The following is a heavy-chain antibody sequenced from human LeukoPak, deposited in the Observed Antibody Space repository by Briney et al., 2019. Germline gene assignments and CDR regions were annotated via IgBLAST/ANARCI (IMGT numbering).Heavy chain of an antibody. V-gene: IGHV4-59*02. CDR2: IYHSGST. CDR3: ARNDYGGRTVHAFDL. D-gene: IGHD4-23*01. Sequence: PSETLSLTCTVSGGSVSSYFWSWMRQVPGKGLEWVGDIYHSGSTNYNPTLKGRVTMSVDTSKNKFSLSLSSVTAADTAVYYCARNDYGGRTVHAFDLWGQGTRVTVSS. J-gene: IGHJ3*01. CDR1: GGSVSSYF.